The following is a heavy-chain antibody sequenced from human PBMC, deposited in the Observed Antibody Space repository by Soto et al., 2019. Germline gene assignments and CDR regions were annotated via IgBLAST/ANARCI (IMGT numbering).Heavy chain of an antibody. CDR3: ARDLLLFGESAYYSDY. Sequence: ASVKVSFKASGYTFTSYAMHWVRQAPGQRLEWMGWINAGNGKTKCSQKFQGRVTITRDTSASTAYMELSGLRSEDTAVYYCARDLLLFGESAYYSDYLGHGTLVTVPS. J-gene: IGHJ4*01. CDR2: INAGNGKT. V-gene: IGHV1-3*01. D-gene: IGHD3-10*01. CDR1: GYTFTSYA.